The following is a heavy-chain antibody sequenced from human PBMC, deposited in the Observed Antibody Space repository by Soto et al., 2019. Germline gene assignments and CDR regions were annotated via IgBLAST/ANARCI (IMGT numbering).Heavy chain of an antibody. V-gene: IGHV3-7*05. CDR3: ARHGNGVDF. CDR1: GFTFGDYC. CDR2: IKQDGTEL. Sequence: EVQLVESGGGLVQPGGSLRLSCAASGFTFGDYCMTWVRQAPGKGLEWVANIKQDGTELYYVDSVRGRFTISRDNAKDTLYLQMNSLRAEVTAVYYCARHGNGVDFWGQGTTVTVSS. J-gene: IGHJ6*02. D-gene: IGHD1-26*01.